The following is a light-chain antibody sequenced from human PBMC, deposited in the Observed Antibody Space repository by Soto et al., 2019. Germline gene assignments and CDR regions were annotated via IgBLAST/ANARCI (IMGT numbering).Light chain of an antibody. Sequence: EIVLTHSPGTLSLSPGERATLSCSASQSVSSSFLAWYQQKPGQAPRLLIYGASTRATGIPARFSGSGSETDFTLTVSSLRSEDSAVYYCQQYNYWPITFGQGTRLEIK. J-gene: IGKJ5*01. CDR3: QQYNYWPIT. V-gene: IGKV3-15*01. CDR2: GAS. CDR1: QSVSSS.